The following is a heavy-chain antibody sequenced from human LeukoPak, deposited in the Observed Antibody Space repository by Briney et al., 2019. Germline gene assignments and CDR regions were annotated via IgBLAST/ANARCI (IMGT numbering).Heavy chain of an antibody. CDR2: FNPNSGGT. D-gene: IGHD3-22*01. CDR3: ARAPRSYYDSSGYYGF. Sequence: ASVKVSCKASGYTFTGYYMHWVRQAPGQGLEWMGWFNPNSGGTNYAQKFQGRVTMTRDTSISTAYMELSRLRSDDTAVYYCARAPRSYYDSSGYYGFWGQGNLVTVSS. J-gene: IGHJ4*02. CDR1: GYTFTGYY. V-gene: IGHV1-2*02.